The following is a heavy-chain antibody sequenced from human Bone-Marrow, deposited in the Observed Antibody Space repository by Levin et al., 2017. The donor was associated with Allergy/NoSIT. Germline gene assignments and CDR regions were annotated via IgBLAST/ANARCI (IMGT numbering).Heavy chain of an antibody. V-gene: IGHV3-53*01. J-gene: IGHJ4*01. D-gene: IGHD1-1*01. CDR3: ATSYVGATGYFDY. CDR2: IYGGGST. Sequence: GGSLRLSCVVSELNVTRNYMNWVRQAPGKGLEWVSVIYGGGSTYYADSVRGRFAVSRDTSKNRLYLEMNSLRAEDTAVYYCATSYVGATGYFDYWGHGTLVTVSS. CDR1: ELNVTRNY.